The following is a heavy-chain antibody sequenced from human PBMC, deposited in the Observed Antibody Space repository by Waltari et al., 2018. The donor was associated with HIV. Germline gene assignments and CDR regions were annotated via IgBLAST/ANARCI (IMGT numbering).Heavy chain of an antibody. D-gene: IGHD3-9*01. CDR3: TTGGLLRNFDWSL. CDR1: GFTFSNVW. J-gene: IGHJ4*02. Sequence: EVQLVESGGTLVKPGGSLSLSCAASGFTFSNVWLRWVRQVPGKGLEWVGRVKSKRDGGTSDYAAFGKGRFTISRDDSINISYLQMDSLKTDDTAVYYCTTGGLLRNFDWSLWGQGTLVTVSS. CDR2: VKSKRDGGTS. V-gene: IGHV3-15*02.